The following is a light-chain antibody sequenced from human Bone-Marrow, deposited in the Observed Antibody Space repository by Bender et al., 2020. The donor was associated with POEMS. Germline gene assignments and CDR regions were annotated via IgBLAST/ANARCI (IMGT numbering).Light chain of an antibody. CDR3: SSYTSISTVV. CDR1: SSDVGGYNY. CDR2: DVS. Sequence: QSALTQPASVSGSPGQSITISCTGTSSDVGGYNYVSWYQQHPGKAPKVMIYDVSNRPSGVSNRFSGSKSGNTASLTISGLQAEDEAHYYCSSYTSISTVVFGGGTKLTVL. V-gene: IGLV2-14*03. J-gene: IGLJ2*01.